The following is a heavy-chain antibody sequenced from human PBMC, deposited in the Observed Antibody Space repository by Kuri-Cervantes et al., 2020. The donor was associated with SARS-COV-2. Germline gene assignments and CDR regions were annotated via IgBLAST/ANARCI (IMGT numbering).Heavy chain of an antibody. D-gene: IGHD6-19*01. J-gene: IGHJ6*02. V-gene: IGHV4-34*01. CDR1: GGSFSGYY. CDR2: INHSGST. Sequence: SETLSLTCAVYGGSFSGYYWSWIRQPPGKGLEWIGEINHSGSTNYNPSLKSRVTISVDTSKNQFSLKLSSVTAAGTAVYYCARGVGAAVAGTLITIYYYYGMDVWGQGTTVTVSS. CDR3: ARGVGAAVAGTLITIYYYYGMDV.